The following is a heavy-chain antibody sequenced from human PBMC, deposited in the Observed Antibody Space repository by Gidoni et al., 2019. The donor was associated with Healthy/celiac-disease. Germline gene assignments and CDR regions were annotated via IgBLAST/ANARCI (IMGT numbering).Heavy chain of an antibody. Sequence: QVQLQESGPGLVKPSQTLSLTCTVSGGSISSGSYYWSWNRQPAGKGLEWIGRIYTSGSTNYNPSRKSRVTISVDTSKNQFSLKLSSVTAADTAVYYCARGGYCSSTSCYDDLYYYYYMDVWGKGTTVTVSS. V-gene: IGHV4-61*02. CDR1: GGSISSGSYY. CDR2: IYTSGST. D-gene: IGHD2-2*01. CDR3: ARGGYCSSTSCYDDLYYYYYMDV. J-gene: IGHJ6*03.